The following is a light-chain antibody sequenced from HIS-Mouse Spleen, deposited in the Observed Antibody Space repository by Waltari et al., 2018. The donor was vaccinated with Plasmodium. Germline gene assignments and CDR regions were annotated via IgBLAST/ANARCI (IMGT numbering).Light chain of an antibody. CDR3: YSTDSSGNHRV. J-gene: IGLJ3*02. V-gene: IGLV3-10*01. Sequence: SYDLTQPPSVSVSPGQTARITCSGDAFPTTYPYWYQHKSGQAPVLVIYEDSKRPSGIPERFSGSSSGTMATLTISGAQVEDEADYYCYSTDSSGNHRVFGGGTKLTVL. CDR2: EDS. CDR1: AFPTTY.